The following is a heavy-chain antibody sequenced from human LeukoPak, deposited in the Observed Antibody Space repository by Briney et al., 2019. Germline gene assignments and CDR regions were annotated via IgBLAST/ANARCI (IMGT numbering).Heavy chain of an antibody. CDR3: ARDIHSVAFDI. V-gene: IGHV3-21*01. CDR1: GLTLTAYT. Sequence: GRSLRLSCAASGLTLTAYTIDSVRQAPGKGLGWVSYISGGTTDIYYADSVKGRFTISRDNAKRSVYLQMNSLGVEDTAVYYCARDIHSVAFDIWGQGTMVTVSS. J-gene: IGHJ3*02. CDR2: ISGGTTDI.